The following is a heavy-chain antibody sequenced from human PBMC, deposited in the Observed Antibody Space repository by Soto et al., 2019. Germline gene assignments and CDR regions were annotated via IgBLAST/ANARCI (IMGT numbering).Heavy chain of an antibody. CDR2: ISDTGATT. CDR3: AKGRGSGWAWYFDN. CDR1: GFTFKESA. Sequence: PGGSLRLSCAASGFTFKESAMNWVRQAPGQGLAWVASISDTGATTWYAESVRGRLSISRDNTKNTLYLQINSLRGEDTAVYYCAKGRGSGWAWYFDNWGQGTLVTVSS. D-gene: IGHD6-19*01. V-gene: IGHV3-23*01. J-gene: IGHJ4*02.